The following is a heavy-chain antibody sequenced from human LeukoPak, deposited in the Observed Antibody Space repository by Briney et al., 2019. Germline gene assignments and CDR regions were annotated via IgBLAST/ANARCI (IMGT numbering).Heavy chain of an antibody. Sequence: ASVKVSCKASGYTFTSYGISWVRQAPGQGLEWMGWISAYNGNTNYAQKLQGRVTMTTDTSTSTAYMELRSLRSDDPAVYYCAREGVTIFGVVIEYYYYYMDVWGKGTTVTVSS. CDR2: ISAYNGNT. CDR1: GYTFTSYG. V-gene: IGHV1-18*01. D-gene: IGHD3-3*01. CDR3: AREGVTIFGVVIEYYYYYMDV. J-gene: IGHJ6*03.